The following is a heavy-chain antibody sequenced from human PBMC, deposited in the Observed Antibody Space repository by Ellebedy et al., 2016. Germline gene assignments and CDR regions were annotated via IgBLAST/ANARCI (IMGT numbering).Heavy chain of an antibody. CDR3: AKDRAFWSGNYTFDH. V-gene: IGHV3-23*01. CDR1: GFSFSIYA. CDR2: ISGSGDDT. Sequence: GESLKISXAASGFSFSIYAMNWVRQAPGKGLEWVSGISGSGDDTYYADPVRGRLTVSRDNSKNTLYLQMNSLRGEDSAIYYCAKDRAFWSGNYTFDHWGQGTPVTVSS. J-gene: IGHJ4*02. D-gene: IGHD3-3*01.